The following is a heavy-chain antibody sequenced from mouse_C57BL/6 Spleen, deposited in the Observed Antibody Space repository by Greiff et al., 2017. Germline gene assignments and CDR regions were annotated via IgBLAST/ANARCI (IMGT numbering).Heavy chain of an antibody. J-gene: IGHJ4*01. CDR1: GFTFTDYY. Sequence: EVKLVESGGGLVQPGGSLSLSCAASGFTFTDYYMSWVRQPPGKALEWLGFIRNKANGYTTEYSASVEGRFTISRDNSQSILYLQMNALRAEDSATYYCARYDSDDFYYAMDYWGQGTSVTVSS. CDR2: IRNKANGYTT. V-gene: IGHV7-3*01. D-gene: IGHD2-12*01. CDR3: ARYDSDDFYYAMDY.